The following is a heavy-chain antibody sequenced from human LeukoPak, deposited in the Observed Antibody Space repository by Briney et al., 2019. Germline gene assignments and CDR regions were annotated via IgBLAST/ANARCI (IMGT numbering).Heavy chain of an antibody. CDR1: GFTFTNAW. J-gene: IGHJ4*02. V-gene: IGHV3-15*01. CDR2: IKSKIHGGTT. Sequence: GGSLRLSCIASGFTFTNAWMSWVRQAPGKGLECVARIKSKIHGGTTHYAAPVQGRFTISRDDSKDTLYLQMNSLKTEDTAVYFCSTDEYNWGQGTQVTVSS. CDR3: STDEYN. D-gene: IGHD2/OR15-2a*01.